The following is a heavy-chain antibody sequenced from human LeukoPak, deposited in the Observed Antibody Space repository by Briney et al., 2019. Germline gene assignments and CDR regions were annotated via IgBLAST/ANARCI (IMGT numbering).Heavy chain of an antibody. CDR1: GYTFTSYW. J-gene: IGHJ4*02. CDR3: ARQSYGDYVGSDY. D-gene: IGHD4-17*01. CDR2: IYPGDSDT. V-gene: IGHV5-51*01. Sequence: GESLKISCKSSGYTFTSYWIGWVRQMPGKGLEWMGIIYPGDSDTRYSPSFQGQVTISADKSISTAYLQWSSLKVSDTATYYCARQSYGDYVGSDYWGQGTLVTVSS.